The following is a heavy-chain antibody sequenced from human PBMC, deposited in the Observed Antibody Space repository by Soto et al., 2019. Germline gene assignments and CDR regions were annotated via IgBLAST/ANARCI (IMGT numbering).Heavy chain of an antibody. CDR1: GFTFSSYA. Sequence: AGGSLRLSCAASGFTFSSYAMHWVRQAPGKGLEWVAVISYDGSNKYYADSVKGRFTISRDNSKNTLYLQMNSLRAEDTAVYYCATLTVTRLSNWFDPWGQGTLVTVSS. V-gene: IGHV3-30-3*01. J-gene: IGHJ5*02. D-gene: IGHD4-17*01. CDR3: ATLTVTRLSNWFDP. CDR2: ISYDGSNK.